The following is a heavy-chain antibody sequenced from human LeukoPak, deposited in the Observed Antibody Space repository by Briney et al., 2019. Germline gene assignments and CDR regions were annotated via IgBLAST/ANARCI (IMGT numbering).Heavy chain of an antibody. CDR1: GYTFTGYY. J-gene: IGHJ4*02. D-gene: IGHD6-13*01. CDR2: INPNSGGT. V-gene: IGHV1-2*02. Sequence: ASVKVSCKASGYTFTGYYMHWVRQAPGQGLEWMGWINPNSGGTNYAQKFQGRVTMTRDTSISTAYMELSRLRSDDTAVYYCARVGDSSSWRVALPPFFDYWGQGTLVTVSS. CDR3: ARVGDSSSWRVALPPFFDY.